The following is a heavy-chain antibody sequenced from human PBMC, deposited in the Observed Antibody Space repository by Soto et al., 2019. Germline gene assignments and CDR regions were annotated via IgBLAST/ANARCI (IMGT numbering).Heavy chain of an antibody. CDR1: GYTFTSYY. D-gene: IGHD6-13*01. Sequence: QVQLVQSGAEVKKPGASVKVSCKASGYTFTSYYMHWVRQAPGQGLEWMGIINPSGGSTSYAQKFQGRVSMTREASTSTVYMELSSLRSEDTAAYYCAGDSSNGRPFYYWGQGTLVTVSS. J-gene: IGHJ4*02. V-gene: IGHV1-46*01. CDR3: AGDSSNGRPFYY. CDR2: INPSGGST.